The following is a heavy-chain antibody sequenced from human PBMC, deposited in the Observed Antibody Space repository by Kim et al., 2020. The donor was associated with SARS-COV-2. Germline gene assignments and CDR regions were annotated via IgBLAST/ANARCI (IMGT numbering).Heavy chain of an antibody. CDR3: ARDRNYDILTGYFSFDY. D-gene: IGHD3-9*01. CDR2: ISSSSSYI. Sequence: GGSLRLSCAASGFTFSSYSMNWVRQAPGKGLEWVSSISSSSSYIYYADSVKGRFTISRDNAKNSLYLQMNSLRAEDTAVYYCARDRNYDILTGYFSFDYWGQGTLVTVSS. J-gene: IGHJ4*02. CDR1: GFTFSSYS. V-gene: IGHV3-21*01.